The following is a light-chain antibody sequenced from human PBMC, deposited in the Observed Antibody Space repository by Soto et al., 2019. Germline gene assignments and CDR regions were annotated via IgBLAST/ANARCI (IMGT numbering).Light chain of an antibody. CDR1: SSDVGGYNY. CDR3: SSYTGSSTYV. CDR2: DVS. Sequence: QSALTQPASVSGSPGQSITISCTGTSSDVGGYNYVSWYQQYPGKAPKLMIYDVSNRPSGVSNRFSGSKSGNTASLTFSWLQAEDESDYYCSSYTGSSTYVFGTGTKVTV. J-gene: IGLJ1*01. V-gene: IGLV2-14*01.